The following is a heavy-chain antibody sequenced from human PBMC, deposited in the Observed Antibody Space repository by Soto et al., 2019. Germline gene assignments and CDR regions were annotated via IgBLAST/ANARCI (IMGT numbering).Heavy chain of an antibody. CDR1: GFTVSSNY. J-gene: IGHJ3*02. CDR2: IYSGGST. CDR3: ARDPDYYDSSSPPAFDI. Sequence: ESGGGLVQPGGSLRLSCAASGFTVSSNYMSWVRQAPGKGLEWVSVIYSGGSTYYADSVKGRFTISRDNSKNTLYLQMNSLRAEDTAVYYCARDPDYYDSSSPPAFDIWGQGTMVTVSS. V-gene: IGHV3-66*01. D-gene: IGHD3-22*01.